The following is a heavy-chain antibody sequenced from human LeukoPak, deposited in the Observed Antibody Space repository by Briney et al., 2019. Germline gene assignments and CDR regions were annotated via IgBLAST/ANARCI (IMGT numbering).Heavy chain of an antibody. J-gene: IGHJ4*02. CDR2: IYYSGST. Sequence: SETLSLTCTVSGGSISSSSYYWGWIRQPPGKGLEWIGSIYYSGSTYYNPSLKSRVTISVDTSKNQFSLKLSSVTAADTAVYYCARQDGFRAYDYWGQGTLVTVPS. CDR1: GGSISSSSYY. V-gene: IGHV4-39*01. CDR3: ARQDGFRAYDY. D-gene: IGHD6-25*01.